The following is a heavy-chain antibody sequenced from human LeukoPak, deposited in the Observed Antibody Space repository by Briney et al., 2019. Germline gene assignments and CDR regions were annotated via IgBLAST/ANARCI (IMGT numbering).Heavy chain of an antibody. CDR1: GFAFDDYS. J-gene: IGHJ6*04. Sequence: PGGSLRLSCAASGFAFDDYSMNWVRQAPGKGLEWASAISGSGSYIYYADSVQGRFTISRDNAKNSLYLQMSSLRVEDTAVYYCARAPPGSIGGMDVWGKGTTVTVSS. V-gene: IGHV3-21*06. CDR3: ARAPPGSIGGMDV. D-gene: IGHD1-26*01. CDR2: ISGSGSYI.